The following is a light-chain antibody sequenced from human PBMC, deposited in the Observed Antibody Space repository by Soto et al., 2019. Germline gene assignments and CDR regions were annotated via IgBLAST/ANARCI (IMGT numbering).Light chain of an antibody. V-gene: IGKV1-5*01. Sequence: DIQMTRSPSTLSASVGCRVTITCRASQSISSWLAWCLQKPRKARKLLIYDASILQSGVPSRFSGSASGTEITLLISSMQPADFAAYYCQKYNRYSWTFGQGTKVDI. J-gene: IGKJ1*01. CDR3: QKYNRYSWT. CDR2: DAS. CDR1: QSISSW.